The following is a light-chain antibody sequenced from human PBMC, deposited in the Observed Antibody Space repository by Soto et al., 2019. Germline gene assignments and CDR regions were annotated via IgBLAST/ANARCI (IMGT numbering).Light chain of an antibody. V-gene: IGKV1-39*01. Sequence: DIQMTQSPSSVSASIGDRVTISCRASQSISSYLNWYQQKPGKAPKLLIYAASSLQSGVPSRFSGSGSGTDFTLTISSLQPEDFATYYCQQSYSTLWTFGQGTKWISN. J-gene: IGKJ1*01. CDR1: QSISSY. CDR2: AAS. CDR3: QQSYSTLWT.